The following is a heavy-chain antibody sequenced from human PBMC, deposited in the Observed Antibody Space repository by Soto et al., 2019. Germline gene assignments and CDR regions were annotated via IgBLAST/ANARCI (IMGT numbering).Heavy chain of an antibody. CDR3: ARSDSSGWYNPRGYYGMDV. J-gene: IGHJ6*02. D-gene: IGHD6-19*01. Sequence: GGSLRLSCAASGFTFSSYAMSWVRQAPGKGLEWVSAISGSGGSTYYADSVKGRFTISRDNSKNTLYLQMNSLRAEDTAVYYCARSDSSGWYNPRGYYGMDVWGQGTTVTVS. CDR2: ISGSGGST. CDR1: GFTFSSYA. V-gene: IGHV3-23*01.